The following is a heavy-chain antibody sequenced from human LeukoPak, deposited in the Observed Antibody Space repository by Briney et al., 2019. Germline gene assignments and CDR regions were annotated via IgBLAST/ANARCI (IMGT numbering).Heavy chain of an antibody. CDR3: AREAYTDV. Sequence: GGSLRLSCAASGFTFSRYNMNWVRQAPGKGLEWVSSISTSSTYTYYADSMKGRFTISRDNAKNSLYLQMNSLRAEDTAVYFCAREAYTDVWGKGTTVTVSS. V-gene: IGHV3-21*01. CDR2: ISTSSTYT. J-gene: IGHJ6*03. CDR1: GFTFSRYN.